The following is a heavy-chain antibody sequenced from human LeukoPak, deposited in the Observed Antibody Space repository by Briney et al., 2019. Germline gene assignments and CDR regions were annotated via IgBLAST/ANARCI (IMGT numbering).Heavy chain of an antibody. V-gene: IGHV4-34*01. J-gene: IGHJ4*02. D-gene: IGHD6-6*01. CDR3: ARGWQLVYYY. CDR2: INHSGST. Sequence: SETLSLTCAVYGGSFSGYYWSWIRQPPGKGLEWIGEINHSGSTYYNPSLKSRVTISVDTSKNQFSLKLSSVTAADTAVYYCARGWQLVYYYWGQGTLVTVSS. CDR1: GGSFSGYY.